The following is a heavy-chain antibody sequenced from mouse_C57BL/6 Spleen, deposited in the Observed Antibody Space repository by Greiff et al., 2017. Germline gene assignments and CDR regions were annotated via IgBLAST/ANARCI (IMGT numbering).Heavy chain of an antibody. CDR3: ARSPPAWFAY. Sequence: QVQLQQPGAELVKPGASVKMSCKASGYTFTSYWITWVKQRPGQGLEWIGDLYPGSGSTNYNEKFKSKATLTVDKSSSTAYMQLSSLTSEDSAFYYCARSPPAWFAYWGQGTLVTVSA. V-gene: IGHV1-55*01. CDR1: GYTFTSYW. CDR2: LYPGSGST. J-gene: IGHJ3*01.